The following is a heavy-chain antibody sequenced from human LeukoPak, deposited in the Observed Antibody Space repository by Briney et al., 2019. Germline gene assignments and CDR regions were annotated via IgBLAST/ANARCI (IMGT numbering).Heavy chain of an antibody. Sequence: GGSLRLSCAASGFTVSSNYMSWVRQAPGKGLEWVSVIYSGGSTYYADSVKGRFTISRHNSKNTLYLQMNSLRAEDTAVYFCASRDSGDYPYFYYWGQGTLVTVSS. D-gene: IGHD4-17*01. CDR3: ASRDSGDYPYFYY. V-gene: IGHV3-53*01. CDR2: IYSGGST. CDR1: GFTVSSNY. J-gene: IGHJ4*02.